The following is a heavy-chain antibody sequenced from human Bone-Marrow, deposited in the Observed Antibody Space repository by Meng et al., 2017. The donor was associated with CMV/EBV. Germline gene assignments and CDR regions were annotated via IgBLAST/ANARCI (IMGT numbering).Heavy chain of an antibody. CDR1: GFTFSDYY. V-gene: IGHV3-11*01. D-gene: IGHD2-15*01. J-gene: IGHJ4*02. Sequence: GESLKISCAASGFTFSDYYMTWIRQAPGKGLEWVSCISNSGSNIYYADSVKGRFTISRDNAKNSLDLQMNSLRAEDTAVYYCARGVVVAAILGYWGQGTLVTVSS. CDR3: ARGVVVAAILGY. CDR2: ISNSGSNI.